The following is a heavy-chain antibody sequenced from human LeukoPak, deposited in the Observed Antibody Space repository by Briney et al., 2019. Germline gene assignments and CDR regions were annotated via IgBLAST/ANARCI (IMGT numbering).Heavy chain of an antibody. Sequence: GGSLRLSCAASGSTFSSYAMTWVRQAPGKGLEWVSGISRSGGGTYYADSVKGRFTISRDSSENTLYLQMNSLRAEDTAVYYCALGGSGSPDYWGQGTLVTVSS. V-gene: IGHV3-23*01. J-gene: IGHJ4*02. CDR1: GSTFSSYA. CDR2: ISRSGGGT. D-gene: IGHD3-10*01. CDR3: ALGGSGSPDY.